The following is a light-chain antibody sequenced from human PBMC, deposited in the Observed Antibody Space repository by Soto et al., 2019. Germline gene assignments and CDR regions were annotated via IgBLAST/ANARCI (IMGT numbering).Light chain of an antibody. CDR1: QSVSSY. CDR3: QQRSNWPPLT. J-gene: IGKJ4*01. CDR2: DAS. Sequence: EIVLTQSPATLSLSPGERATLSCRASQSVSSYLAWYQQNPGQPPRLLISDASNRATGIPARFSGSGSGTDFTLTISSLKPEDFAVYYCQQRSNWPPLTFGGGTKVEIK. V-gene: IGKV3-11*01.